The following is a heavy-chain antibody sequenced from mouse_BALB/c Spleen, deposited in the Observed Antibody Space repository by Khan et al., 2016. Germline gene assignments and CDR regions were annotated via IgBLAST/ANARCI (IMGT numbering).Heavy chain of an antibody. V-gene: IGHV3-8*02. CDR1: GDSITSGY. D-gene: IGHD2-1*01. J-gene: IGHJ2*01. CDR3: ARDGGNNLFDY. Sequence: VQLKESGPSLVKPSQTLSLTCSVTGDSITSGYWNWIRKFPGNKLEYMGYISYSGSTYYNPSLKSRISITRDTSKNQYYLQLKWLTAEDPSTYYCARDGGNNLFDYWGQGTTLTVAS. CDR2: ISYSGST.